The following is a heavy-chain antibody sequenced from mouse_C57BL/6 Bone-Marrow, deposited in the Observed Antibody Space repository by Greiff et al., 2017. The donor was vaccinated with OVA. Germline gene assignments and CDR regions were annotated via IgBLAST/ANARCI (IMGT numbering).Heavy chain of an antibody. J-gene: IGHJ4*01. D-gene: IGHD2-2*01. CDR1: GFSLTSYG. CDR2: IWSGGST. Sequence: QVQLQQSGPGLVQPSQSLSITCTVSGFSLTSYGVHWVRQSPGKGLEWLGVIWSGGSTDYNAAFISRLSISKDNSKSQVFFKMNSLQADDTAIYYCARPWFHYAMDYWGQGTSVTVSS. CDR3: ARPWFHYAMDY. V-gene: IGHV2-2*01.